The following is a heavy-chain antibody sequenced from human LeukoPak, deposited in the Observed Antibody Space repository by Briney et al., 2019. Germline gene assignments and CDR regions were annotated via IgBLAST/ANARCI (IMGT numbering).Heavy chain of an antibody. V-gene: IGHV4-39*07. D-gene: IGHD3-10*01. CDR2: IYYSGST. CDR1: GGSISSSSYY. CDR3: ARDKWFDGMDV. J-gene: IGHJ6*02. Sequence: SETLSLTCTVSGGSISSSSYYWGWIRQPPGRGLEWIGSIYYSGSTYYNPSLKSRVTISVDTSKDQFSLRLSSVTAADTAVYYCARDKWFDGMDVWGLGTTVTVSS.